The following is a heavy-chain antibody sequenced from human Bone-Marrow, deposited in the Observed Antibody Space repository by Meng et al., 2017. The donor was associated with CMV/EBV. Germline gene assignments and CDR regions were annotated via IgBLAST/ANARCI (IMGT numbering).Heavy chain of an antibody. J-gene: IGHJ4*02. CDR3: ARGPRIIVGGVIIWPLED. V-gene: IGHV1-69*05. CDR2: ITPVFETA. Sequence: SVKVSCKASGGTFTSSSLMWVRQAPGQGLEWMGGITPVFETADYAQKFRDRVSITMDDSATTAYMEMTSLGSEDTAVYFCARGPRIIVGGVIIWPLEDWGQGTLVTVPS. D-gene: IGHD3-10*01. CDR1: GGTFTSSS.